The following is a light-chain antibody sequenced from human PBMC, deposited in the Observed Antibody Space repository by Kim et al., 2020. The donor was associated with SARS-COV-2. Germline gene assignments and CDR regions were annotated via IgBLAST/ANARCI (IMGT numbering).Light chain of an antibody. Sequence: EIVLTQSPGTLSLSPGERATLSCRASQSVSSSYLAWYQQKPGQAPRLLIYGASSRATGIPDRFSGSWSGTDFTLTISRLEPEDFAVYYCQQYDYSLPWTFGQGTKVDIK. J-gene: IGKJ1*01. CDR3: QQYDYSLPWT. CDR1: QSVSSSY. V-gene: IGKV3-20*01. CDR2: GAS.